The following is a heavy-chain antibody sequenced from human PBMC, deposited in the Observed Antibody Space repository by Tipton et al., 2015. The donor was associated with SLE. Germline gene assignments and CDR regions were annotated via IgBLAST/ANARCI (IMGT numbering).Heavy chain of an antibody. J-gene: IGHJ4*02. Sequence: TLSLTCTVSGGSISSSSYYWGWIRQPPGKGLEWIGSIYYSGSTYYNPSLKSRVTISVDTSKNQFSLKLSSVTAADTAVYYCAREPLYSSSWCHFDYWGQGTLVTVSS. CDR1: GGSISSSSYY. CDR2: IYYSGST. V-gene: IGHV4-39*07. D-gene: IGHD6-13*01. CDR3: AREPLYSSSWCHFDY.